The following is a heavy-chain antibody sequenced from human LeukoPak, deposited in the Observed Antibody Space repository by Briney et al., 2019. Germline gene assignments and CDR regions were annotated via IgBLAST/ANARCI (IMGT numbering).Heavy chain of an antibody. D-gene: IGHD3-10*02. V-gene: IGHV3-48*03. Sequence: GGSLRLSCTASGFTFGDYAMTWVRQAPGKGLEWVSYISSSGSTIYYADSVKGRFTISRDNAKNSLYLQMNSLRAEDTAVYYCAELGITTIGGVWGKGTTVTISS. CDR1: GFTFGDYA. CDR2: ISSSGSTI. J-gene: IGHJ6*04. CDR3: AELGITTIGGV.